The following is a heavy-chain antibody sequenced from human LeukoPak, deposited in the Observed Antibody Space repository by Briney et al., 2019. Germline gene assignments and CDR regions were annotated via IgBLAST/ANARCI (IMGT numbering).Heavy chain of an antibody. Sequence: GGSLRLSCAASGFTFSSYWMTWGRQAPGKGMEWLANTKEDGSEKYYVDSVKGRFTISRDNAKNSLYLQMNSLRAEDTAVYYCASQYYAFWRPFDYWGQGTLVTVSS. CDR1: GFTFSSYW. J-gene: IGHJ4*02. D-gene: IGHD3-3*01. CDR2: TKEDGSEK. CDR3: ASQYYAFWRPFDY. V-gene: IGHV3-7*01.